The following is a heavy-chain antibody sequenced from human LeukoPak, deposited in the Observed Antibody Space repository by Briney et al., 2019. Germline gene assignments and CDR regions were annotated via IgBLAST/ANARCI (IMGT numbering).Heavy chain of an antibody. Sequence: GGSLRLSCAASGFTFSDSDMNWVRQAPGKGLEWISYITRSGDTIYYADSVKGRFTISRDNAKNSLHLQMNSLRAEDTAFYYYAKGGLGISDYWGQGTLVTVSS. CDR2: ITRSGDTI. CDR3: AKGGLGISDY. D-gene: IGHD3-16*01. V-gene: IGHV3-48*03. J-gene: IGHJ4*02. CDR1: GFTFSDSD.